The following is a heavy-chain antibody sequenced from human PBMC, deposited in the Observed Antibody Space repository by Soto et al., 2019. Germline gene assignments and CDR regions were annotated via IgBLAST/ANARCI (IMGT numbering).Heavy chain of an antibody. Sequence: ASVKVSCKASGYTFTRYGIIWVRQAPGQGLEWMGWISAYNGNTNYAQKLQGRVTMTTDTSTSTAYMELRSLRSDDTAVYYCARDGFMYYYGSGSYSFDYWGQGTLVTVSS. CDR3: ARDGFMYYYGSGSYSFDY. J-gene: IGHJ4*02. D-gene: IGHD3-10*01. V-gene: IGHV1-18*01. CDR2: ISAYNGNT. CDR1: GYTFTRYG.